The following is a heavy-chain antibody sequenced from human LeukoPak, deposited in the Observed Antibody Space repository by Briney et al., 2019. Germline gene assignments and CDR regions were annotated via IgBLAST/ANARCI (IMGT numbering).Heavy chain of an antibody. CDR2: MYHSGNT. D-gene: IGHD6-6*01. Sequence: SETLSLTCAVSGYSISTGYFWAWIRQPPGKGLEWIGTMYHSGNTYYNPSLKSRVTISVDTSKNQFSLKLTSVTAADTAVYYCARAYSSSSIFDYWGQGTLVTVSS. J-gene: IGHJ4*02. V-gene: IGHV4-38-2*01. CDR3: ARAYSSSSIFDY. CDR1: GYSISTGYF.